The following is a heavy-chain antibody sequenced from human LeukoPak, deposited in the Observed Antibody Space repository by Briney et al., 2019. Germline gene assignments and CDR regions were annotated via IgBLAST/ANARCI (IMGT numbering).Heavy chain of an antibody. CDR3: ARAIQSQLLKGYFDY. D-gene: IGHD2-2*01. CDR2: MYSGGSA. V-gene: IGHV3-53*01. J-gene: IGHJ4*02. CDR1: GFTVSINY. Sequence: GGSLRLSCAVSGFTVSINYMSWVRQAPGKGLEWVSVMYSGGSAYYADSLKGRFTTSRDNSKNTMYLQMNSLTAEDTAVYFCARAIQSQLLKGYFDYWGQGTLVTVSP.